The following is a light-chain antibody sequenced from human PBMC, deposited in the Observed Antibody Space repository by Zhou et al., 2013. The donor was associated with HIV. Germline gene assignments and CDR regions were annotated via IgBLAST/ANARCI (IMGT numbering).Light chain of an antibody. CDR3: QQYGSSPCS. J-gene: IGKJ2*04. Sequence: EIVLTQSPATLSLSPGERATLSCRASQSLGTYLAWYQQKPGQAPRVLIYATSTRATGIPARFSGSGSGTDFTLTISRLEPEDFAVYYCQQYGSSPCSFGPGTKLEI. CDR2: ATS. CDR1: QSLGTY. V-gene: IGKV3-20*01.